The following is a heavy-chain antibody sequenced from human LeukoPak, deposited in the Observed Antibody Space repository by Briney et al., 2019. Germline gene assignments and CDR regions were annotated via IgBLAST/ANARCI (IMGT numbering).Heavy chain of an antibody. CDR2: KYYRYNSYN. CDR1: GDSVSSNSAL. V-gene: IGHV6-1*01. Sequence: SQTLSLTCAISGDSVSSNSALGKSSTQAPSRVVELLRMKYYRYNSYNDYAVSVNSRITINPDTSKNQFSLQLNSVPPEDTAVHYCAREVAVAGTVGYYYYGMDVWGEGTKVTVSS. D-gene: IGHD6-19*01. CDR3: AREVAVAGTVGYYYYGMDV. J-gene: IGHJ6*04.